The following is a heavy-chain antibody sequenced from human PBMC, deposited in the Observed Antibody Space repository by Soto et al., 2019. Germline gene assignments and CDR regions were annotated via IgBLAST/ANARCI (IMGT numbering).Heavy chain of an antibody. V-gene: IGHV3-43*01. Sequence: GGSLRLSCAASGFTFDDYTMHWVRQAPGKGLEWVSLISWDGGSTYYADSVKGRFTISRDNSKNSLYLQMNSLRTEDTALYYCAKDCHVGYDAYSNSGMDVLGQGAKVTVSS. D-gene: IGHD5-12*01. CDR2: ISWDGGST. CDR1: GFTFDDYT. CDR3: AKDCHVGYDAYSNSGMDV. J-gene: IGHJ6*02.